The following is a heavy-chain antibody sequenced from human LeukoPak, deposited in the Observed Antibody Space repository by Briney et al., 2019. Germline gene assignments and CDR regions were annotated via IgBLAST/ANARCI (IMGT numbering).Heavy chain of an antibody. Sequence: GGSLRLSCAASGFTFSNYGMHWVRQAPGKGLETVSYIYNGGDTIYYADSVRGRFTISRDNAESSLYLQMNSLRAEDTAVYYCARGHWGLDYWGRGTLVTVSS. D-gene: IGHD7-27*01. V-gene: IGHV3-48*04. J-gene: IGHJ4*02. CDR3: ARGHWGLDY. CDR1: GFTFSNYG. CDR2: IYNGGDTI.